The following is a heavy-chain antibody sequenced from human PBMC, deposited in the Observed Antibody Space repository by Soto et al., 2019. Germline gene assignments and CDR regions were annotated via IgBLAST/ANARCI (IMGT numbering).Heavy chain of an antibody. Sequence: PSETLSLTCAVYGGSFSGYYWSWIRQPPGKGLEWIGEINHSGSTNYNPSLKSRVTISVDTSKNQFSLKLSSVTAADTAVYYCARDYGGNTRGPFDYWGQGTLVTAPQ. CDR2: INHSGST. D-gene: IGHD4-17*01. CDR1: GGSFSGYY. J-gene: IGHJ4*02. V-gene: IGHV4-34*01. CDR3: ARDYGGNTRGPFDY.